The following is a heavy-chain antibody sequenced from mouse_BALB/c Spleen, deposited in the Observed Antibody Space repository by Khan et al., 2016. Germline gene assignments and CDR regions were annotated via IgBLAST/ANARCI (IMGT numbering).Heavy chain of an antibody. Sequence: EVQLQESGGGLVQPGGSMKLSCVASGFTFSNYWMNWARQSSEKGLEWGAEIRLKSNDHATHYAESVKRRFTFSRDDSKSSVYLQMNNLRAEDTGNYYCTRDWAGAMDYWGQGTSVTVSA. J-gene: IGHJ4*01. V-gene: IGHV6-6*02. CDR1: GFTFSNYW. CDR2: IRLKSNDHAT. CDR3: TRDWAGAMDY. D-gene: IGHD4-1*01.